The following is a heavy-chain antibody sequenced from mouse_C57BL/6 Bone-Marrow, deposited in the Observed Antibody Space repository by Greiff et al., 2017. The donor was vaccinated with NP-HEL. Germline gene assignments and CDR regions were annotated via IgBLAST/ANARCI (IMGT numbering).Heavy chain of an antibody. D-gene: IGHD2-5*01. CDR1: GFTFSSYG. CDR3: ARHYYSNYFDY. V-gene: IGHV5-6*02. Sequence: DVKFVESGGDLVKPGGSLKLSCAASGFTFSSYGMSWVRQTPDKRLEWVATISSGGSYTYYPDSVKGRFTISRDNAKNTLYLQMSSLKSEDTAMYYCARHYYSNYFDYWGQGTTLTVSS. J-gene: IGHJ2*01. CDR2: ISSGGSYT.